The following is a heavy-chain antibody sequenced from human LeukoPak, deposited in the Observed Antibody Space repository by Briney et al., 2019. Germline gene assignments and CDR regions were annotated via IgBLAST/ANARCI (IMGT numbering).Heavy chain of an antibody. V-gene: IGHV3-23*01. D-gene: IGHD3-22*01. CDR2: LSSSASAT. CDR3: ARDPYYFDSSGYYELPPDY. J-gene: IGHJ4*02. Sequence: GGSLRLSCTASGFTFSSFAMSWVRQAPGKGPEWVSALSSSASATYYADSVKGRFTISRDNSKNTVYLQMNSLRAEDTAVYYCARDPYYFDSSGYYELPPDYWGQGTLVAVSS. CDR1: GFTFSSFA.